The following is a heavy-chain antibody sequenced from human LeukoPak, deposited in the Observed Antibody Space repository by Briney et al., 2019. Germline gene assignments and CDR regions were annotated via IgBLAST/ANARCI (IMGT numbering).Heavy chain of an antibody. CDR3: ARVPRDVVAGTFDY. D-gene: IGHD2-15*01. CDR2: INPNSGGT. Sequence: ASVKVSCKASGYTFTGYYMHWVRQAPGQGLEWMGWINPNSGGTNYAQKFQGRVTMTRDTSISTAYMEPSRLRSDDTAVYYCARVPRDVVAGTFDYWGQGTLVTVSS. J-gene: IGHJ4*02. CDR1: GYTFTGYY. V-gene: IGHV1-2*02.